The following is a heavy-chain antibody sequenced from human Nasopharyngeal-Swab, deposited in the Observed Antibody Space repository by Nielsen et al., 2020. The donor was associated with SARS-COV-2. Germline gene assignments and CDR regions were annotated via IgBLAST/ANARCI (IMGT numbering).Heavy chain of an antibody. CDR2: ISAYNGNT. Sequence: ASVKVSCKASGYTFTSYGMSWVRQAPGQGLEWMGWISAYNGNTNYAQKLQGRVTMTTDTSTSTAYMELRSLRSDDTAVYYCARELYDEDDVYYDSSGYSSWGQGTLVTVSS. CDR3: ARELYDEDDVYYDSSGYSS. CDR1: GYTFTSYG. V-gene: IGHV1-18*01. D-gene: IGHD3-22*01. J-gene: IGHJ4*02.